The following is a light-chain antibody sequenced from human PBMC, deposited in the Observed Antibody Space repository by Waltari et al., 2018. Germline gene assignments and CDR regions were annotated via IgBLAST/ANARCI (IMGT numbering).Light chain of an antibody. CDR2: WAS. J-gene: IGKJ1*01. CDR1: QSGLSSSNNRNY. V-gene: IGKV4-1*01. Sequence: DIVMTQSPDSLAVSLGERATLNCKSSQSGLSSSNNRNYLTWYQQKPGQPPKLLIYWASTRESGVPDRFSGSGSGTDFTLTISSLQAEDVAVYYCQQYYTTPQTFGQGTKVEI. CDR3: QQYYTTPQT.